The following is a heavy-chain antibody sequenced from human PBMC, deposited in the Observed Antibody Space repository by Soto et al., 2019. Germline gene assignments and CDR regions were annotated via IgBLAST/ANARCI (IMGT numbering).Heavy chain of an antibody. J-gene: IGHJ4*02. Sequence: DVQLVESGGGLVQPGGSLRLSCAASGFTFSSYRMNWVRQAPGKGLEWVSYISSSSDIIYYADSVKGRFTISRDNVRNSLYLQMNSLRDEDTAVYYCARTIYGSAGVFDYVGQGTLVTVSS. V-gene: IGHV3-48*02. CDR2: ISSSSDII. CDR3: ARTIYGSAGVFDY. D-gene: IGHD3-10*01. CDR1: GFTFSSYR.